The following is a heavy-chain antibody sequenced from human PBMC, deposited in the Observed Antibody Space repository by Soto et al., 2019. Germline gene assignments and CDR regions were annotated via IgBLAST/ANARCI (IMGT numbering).Heavy chain of an antibody. J-gene: IGHJ1*01. CDR2: ISTSGGAI. V-gene: IGHV3-11*01. Sequence: QVHLVESGGGLVQPGGSLRLSCAASGFAFSDYYMSWIRQAPGKGLEWISYISTSGGAIYYADSVEGRFTISRDNAKNSLSLQMKSLTVDDTAVDYWARVFTRIGGEYCQGWGRVTLVSVS. CDR3: ARVFTRIGGEYCQG. CDR1: GFAFSDYY. D-gene: IGHD2-15*01.